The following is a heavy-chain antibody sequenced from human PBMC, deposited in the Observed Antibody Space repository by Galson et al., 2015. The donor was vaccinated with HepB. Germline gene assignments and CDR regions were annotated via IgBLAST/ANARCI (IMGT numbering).Heavy chain of an antibody. V-gene: IGHV3-23*01. J-gene: IGHJ5*02. Sequence: SLRLSCAASGFNFSNYAMSWVRQAPGKGLEWVSVIGGSGESTYYAASVRGRFAISRDNSKNTAYLQMSSLRVEDTALYYCAKGGLNYYDPSAYYPAGNYFDPWGQGTLVTVSS. D-gene: IGHD3-22*01. CDR1: GFNFSNYA. CDR2: IGGSGEST. CDR3: AKGGLNYYDPSAYYPAGNYFDP.